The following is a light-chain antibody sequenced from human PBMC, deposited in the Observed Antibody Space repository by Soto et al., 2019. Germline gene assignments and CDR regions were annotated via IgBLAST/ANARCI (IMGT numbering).Light chain of an antibody. V-gene: IGKV3-15*01. CDR1: QSVSSN. CDR3: QPYNNWPQPDA. CDR2: GAS. Sequence: EIVMTQSPATLSVSPGERATLSCRASQSVSSNLAWYQQKPGQAPRLLIYGASTRATGIPARFSGSGSGTEFTLTISSLQSEDVAVYYCQPYNNWPQPDAFGQGTKVEIK. J-gene: IGKJ1*01.